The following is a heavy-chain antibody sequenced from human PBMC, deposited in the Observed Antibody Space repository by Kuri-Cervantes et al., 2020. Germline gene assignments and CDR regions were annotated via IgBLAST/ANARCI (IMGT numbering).Heavy chain of an antibody. Sequence: SQTLSLTCAFSGGSISGSIYYWSWLRQPPGKGLEWIGEINHSGSTNYNPSLKSRVTISVDTSKNQFSLKLSSVTAADTAVYYCASSNNWGDTHGFDYWGQGTLVTVSS. D-gene: IGHD7-27*01. CDR3: ASSNNWGDTHGFDY. V-gene: IGHV4-34*01. J-gene: IGHJ4*02. CDR2: INHSGST. CDR1: GGSISGSIYY.